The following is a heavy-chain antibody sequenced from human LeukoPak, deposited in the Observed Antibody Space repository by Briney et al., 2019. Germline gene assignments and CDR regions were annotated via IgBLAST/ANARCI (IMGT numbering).Heavy chain of an antibody. CDR3: ARLVVPAAISY. Sequence: GESLRISCQASGYKFTNYWIGWVRQMSGKGLEWMGIINPDDSETTYSPSFQGQVTTSVDKSVSTAYLQWTSLKASDTAMYYCARLVVPAAISYWGQGTPVNVFS. J-gene: IGHJ4*02. CDR1: GYKFTNYW. D-gene: IGHD2-2*01. CDR2: INPDDSET. V-gene: IGHV5-51*01.